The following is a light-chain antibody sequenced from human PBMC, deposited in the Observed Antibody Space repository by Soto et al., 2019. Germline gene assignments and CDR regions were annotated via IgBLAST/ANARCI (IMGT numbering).Light chain of an antibody. V-gene: IGLV4-69*01. CDR1: SGHSSYA. CDR2: VNSDGSH. CDR3: QTWGTGIRV. Sequence: QAVVTQSPSASASLGASVKLTCTLSSGHSSYAIAWHQQQPGKGPRYLMRVNSDGSHTKGDGIPDRFSGSSSGAERYLSISRLQSEDEADYYCQTWGTGIRVFGGGTKVTVL. J-gene: IGLJ2*01.